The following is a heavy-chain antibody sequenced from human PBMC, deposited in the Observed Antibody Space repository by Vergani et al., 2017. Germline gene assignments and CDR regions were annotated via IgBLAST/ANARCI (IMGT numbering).Heavy chain of an antibody. Sequence: QVHLVESGGGVVQPGRSLTLSCVASGFSFRGHGMHWVRQAPGKGLEWVAMISYDGDRRDYGDFAKGRFTISRDSSKTVYLQMNSLRAEDTAVYYCAKDPRYYCSGGSPWCYYGMDVWGQGTTVTVSS. V-gene: IGHV3-30*18. CDR3: AKDPRYYCSGGSPWCYYGMDV. D-gene: IGHD2-15*01. CDR2: ISYDGDRR. J-gene: IGHJ6*02. CDR1: GFSFRGHG.